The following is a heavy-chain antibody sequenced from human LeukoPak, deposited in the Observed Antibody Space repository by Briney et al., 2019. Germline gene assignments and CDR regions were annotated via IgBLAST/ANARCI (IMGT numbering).Heavy chain of an antibody. Sequence: PGGSLTLSCAASGFTFTNYWMGWVRQAPGKGLEWVANINQDGSEKYYVDSVKGRFTISRDNAKNSLYLQMNSLRAEDTAVYYCARDSSGWSFDYWGQGTLVTVSS. V-gene: IGHV3-7*01. J-gene: IGHJ4*02. CDR1: GFTFTNYW. CDR3: ARDSSGWSFDY. CDR2: INQDGSEK. D-gene: IGHD6-19*01.